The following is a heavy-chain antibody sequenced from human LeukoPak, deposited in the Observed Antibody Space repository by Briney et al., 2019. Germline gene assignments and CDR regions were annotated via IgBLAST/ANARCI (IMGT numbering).Heavy chain of an antibody. CDR2: IYTSGST. J-gene: IGHJ3*02. V-gene: IGHV4-59*10. CDR3: ARAADSSAYTAFDI. D-gene: IGHD3-22*01. Sequence: SETLSLTCAVYGGSFSGYYWSWIRQPAGKGLEWIGRIYTSGSTNYNPSLKSRVTMSIDTSKNQFSLKLSSVTAADTAVYYCARAADSSAYTAFDIWGQGTLVTVSS. CDR1: GGSFSGYY.